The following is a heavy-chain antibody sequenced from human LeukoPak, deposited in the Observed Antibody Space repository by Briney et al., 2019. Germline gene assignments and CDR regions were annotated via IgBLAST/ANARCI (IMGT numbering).Heavy chain of an antibody. Sequence: AGGSLRLSCAASGFTFDDYGMHWVRQAPGKGLEWVAFIRYDGSNKYYADSVKGRFTISRDNSKNTLYLQMNSLRAEDTAVYYCAKLSVEGDAFDIWGQGTMVTVSS. V-gene: IGHV3-30*02. CDR2: IRYDGSNK. J-gene: IGHJ3*02. CDR3: AKLSVEGDAFDI. CDR1: GFTFDDYG.